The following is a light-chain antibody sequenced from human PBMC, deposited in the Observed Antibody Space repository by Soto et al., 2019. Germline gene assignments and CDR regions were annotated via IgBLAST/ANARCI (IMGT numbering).Light chain of an antibody. V-gene: IGLV2-14*03. Sequence: QSALTQPASVSGSPGQSITISCTGTSSDVGGYNFVSWYQQHPGKAPKLMLYNVYDRPSGISHRFSGSRSSNTASLTISGLQAEDEAHYYCNSYTSSSTLVFGGGTKVTVL. CDR2: NVY. CDR1: SSDVGGYNF. CDR3: NSYTSSSTLV. J-gene: IGLJ2*01.